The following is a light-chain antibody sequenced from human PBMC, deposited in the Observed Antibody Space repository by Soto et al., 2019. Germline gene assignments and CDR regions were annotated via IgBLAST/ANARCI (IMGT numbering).Light chain of an antibody. CDR1: QSIIRW. CDR3: QQYNHYST. V-gene: IGKV1-5*01. Sequence: DIQMTQSPSTLSASVGDRVTITCRASQSIIRWVAWYQQKPGKAPKLLIYDASSLESGVPSRFSGSGSGTEFTLTISSLQPDDFATYYCQQYNHYSTFGLGTKLEIK. CDR2: DAS. J-gene: IGKJ2*01.